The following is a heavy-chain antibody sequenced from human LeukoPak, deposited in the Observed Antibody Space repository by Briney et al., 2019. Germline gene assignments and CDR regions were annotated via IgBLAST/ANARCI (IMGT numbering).Heavy chain of an antibody. CDR3: AKGSNSGSFTDY. D-gene: IGHD1-26*01. V-gene: IGHV1-69*13. CDR1: RGTFSSYA. CDR2: IIPIFGTT. Sequence: SVKVSCKASRGTFSSYAINWVRQAPGQGLEWMGGIIPIFGTTNYAQKFQGRVTITADESTSTAYMELSSLRSEDTAVYYCAKGSNSGSFTDYWGQGTLVTVSS. J-gene: IGHJ4*02.